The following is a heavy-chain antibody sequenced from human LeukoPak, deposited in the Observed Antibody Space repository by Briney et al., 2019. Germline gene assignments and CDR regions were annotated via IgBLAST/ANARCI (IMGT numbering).Heavy chain of an antibody. V-gene: IGHV3-15*07. CDR2: IRRNSDGGTI. CDR1: GFTFSNAW. CDR3: ATDFYDTT. Sequence: GGSLRLSCAASGFTFSNAWMSWVRQAPGKGLEWVGRIRRNSDGGTIDYAAPVKGRFALSRDDSKNTLYLHMSSLQTEDTAVYYYATDFYDTTWGQGTLVTVSS. D-gene: IGHD3-22*01. J-gene: IGHJ5*02.